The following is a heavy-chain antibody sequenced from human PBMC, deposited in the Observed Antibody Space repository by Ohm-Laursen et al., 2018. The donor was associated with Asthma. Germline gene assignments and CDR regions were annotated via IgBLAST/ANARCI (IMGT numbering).Heavy chain of an antibody. J-gene: IGHJ5*02. CDR3: AKDYGDSNWFDP. V-gene: IGHV3-23*01. CDR1: GFTFSSYS. D-gene: IGHD4-17*01. Sequence: SLRLSCAASGFTFSSYSMSWVRQAPGKGLEWVSGISGSGGDTYYADSVRGRFTISRDISKNTLYLQMNRLRAEDTAVYCCAKDYGDSNWFDPWGQGTLVTVSS. CDR2: ISGSGGDT.